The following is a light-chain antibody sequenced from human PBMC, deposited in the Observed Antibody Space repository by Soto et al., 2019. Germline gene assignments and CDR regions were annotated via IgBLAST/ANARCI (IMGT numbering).Light chain of an antibody. Sequence: DIQMTQSPSSLSASVGDRVTITCRASQSISSYLNWYQQKPGKAPKLLIYAASSLQSGVPSRFSGSGSGTDFTLTSSSLQPEDFATYYCQQSYSTLRTFGHGTKVDIK. CDR2: AAS. V-gene: IGKV1-39*01. J-gene: IGKJ1*01. CDR3: QQSYSTLRT. CDR1: QSISSY.